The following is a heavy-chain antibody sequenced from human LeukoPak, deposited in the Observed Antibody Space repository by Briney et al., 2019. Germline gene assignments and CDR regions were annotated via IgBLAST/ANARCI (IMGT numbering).Heavy chain of an antibody. D-gene: IGHD2-8*01. CDR1: GFTFSRYE. Sequence: PGGSLRLSCIASGFTFSRYEMNWVRQAPGKGLEWIAYITTTGDRIQYADSVKGRFTTSRDNTKNSLYLQLNSLRADDTAIYYCVRDTKDYWGQGTLVTVSS. CDR3: VRDTKDY. J-gene: IGHJ4*02. CDR2: ITTTGDRI. V-gene: IGHV3-48*03.